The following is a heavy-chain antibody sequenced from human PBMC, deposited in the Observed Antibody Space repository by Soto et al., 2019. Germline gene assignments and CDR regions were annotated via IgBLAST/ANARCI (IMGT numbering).Heavy chain of an antibody. Sequence: EVQLLESVGGLIEPGGSLRLSCTGSQFTFSNFVMSWVRQVPGKGLEWLSCITASGGSTYYADSVKGRFSVSRDNSKNTLYLQLNSLEAEDTAVYHCAVHLGQNYYTLDVWGQGTTVHVSS. J-gene: IGHJ6*02. CDR3: AVHLGQNYYTLDV. CDR1: QFTFSNFV. CDR2: ITASGGST. V-gene: IGHV3-23*01.